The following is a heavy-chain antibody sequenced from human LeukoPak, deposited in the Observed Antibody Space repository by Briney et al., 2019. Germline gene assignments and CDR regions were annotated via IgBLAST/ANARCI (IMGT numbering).Heavy chain of an antibody. CDR2: IKQDGSEK. CDR3: AKAATVVTPVPDAFDY. D-gene: IGHD4-23*01. Sequence: GGSLRLSCGASGFIFSSYWMSWVRQVPGKGLEWVANIKQDGSEKYYVDSVKGRFTISRDNSKNTLYLQMNSLRAEDTAVYYCAKAATVVTPVPDAFDYWGQGTLVTVSS. V-gene: IGHV3-7*03. J-gene: IGHJ4*02. CDR1: GFIFSSYW.